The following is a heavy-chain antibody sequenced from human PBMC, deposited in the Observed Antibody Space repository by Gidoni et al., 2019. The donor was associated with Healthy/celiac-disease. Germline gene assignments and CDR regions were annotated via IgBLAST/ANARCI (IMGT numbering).Heavy chain of an antibody. CDR2: IYYSGST. D-gene: IGHD5-18*01. Sequence: QVQLQESGPGLVKPSQTLSLTCTVSGGSISSGGYYWSWIRQHPGKGLEWIGYIYYSGSTYYNPSLKSRVTISVDTSKNQFSLKLSSVTAADTAVYYCAREVTPAMVHNWFDPWGQGTLVTVSS. CDR1: GGSISSGGYY. J-gene: IGHJ5*02. V-gene: IGHV4-31*03. CDR3: AREVTPAMVHNWFDP.